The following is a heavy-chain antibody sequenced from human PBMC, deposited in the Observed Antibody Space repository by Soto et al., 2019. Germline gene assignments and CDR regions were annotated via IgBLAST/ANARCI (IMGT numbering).Heavy chain of an antibody. CDR3: GRPGGDFVLPRDY. V-gene: IGHV4-39*01. Sequence: SETLSLTCTVSGASIDSSAYYWAWIRQPPGKGLEGFGSIFYSGTAYYNPSLAGRVTMSVDTSKTQFSLNLNSVTAADTPVYFCGRPGGDFVLPRDYWGPGTLVTVSS. J-gene: IGHJ4*02. D-gene: IGHD2-21*02. CDR1: GASIDSSAYY. CDR2: IFYSGTA.